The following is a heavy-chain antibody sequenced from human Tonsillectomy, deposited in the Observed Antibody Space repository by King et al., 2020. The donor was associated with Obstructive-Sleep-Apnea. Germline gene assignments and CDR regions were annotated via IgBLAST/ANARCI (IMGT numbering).Heavy chain of an antibody. J-gene: IGHJ2*01. CDR3: ARLVDDYGDYVNWYFDL. V-gene: IGHV3-48*02. CDR2: ISGDGSIK. Sequence: VQLVESGGGLVQPGGSLRLSCAASGFTFGTFSMNWVRQAPGRGLEWVSYISGDGSIKYYADSVKGRFTISRDNAKNSLYLQMNSLRDDDTAVYYCARLVDDYGDYVNWYFDLWGRGTLVTVSS. D-gene: IGHD4-17*01. CDR1: GFTFGTFS.